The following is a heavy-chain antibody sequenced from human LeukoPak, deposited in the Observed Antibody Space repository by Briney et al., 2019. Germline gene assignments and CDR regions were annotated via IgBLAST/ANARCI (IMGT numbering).Heavy chain of an antibody. J-gene: IGHJ4*02. Sequence: ASVKVSCKASGYTFTGYYMHWVRQAPGQGLEWMGWINPNSGGTNYAQKFQGRVTMTRDTSISTAYMELSRLRSDDTAMYYCARARIPAAMVDYWGQGTLVTVSS. CDR3: ARARIPAAMVDY. CDR2: INPNSGGT. CDR1: GYTFTGYY. V-gene: IGHV1-2*02. D-gene: IGHD2-2*01.